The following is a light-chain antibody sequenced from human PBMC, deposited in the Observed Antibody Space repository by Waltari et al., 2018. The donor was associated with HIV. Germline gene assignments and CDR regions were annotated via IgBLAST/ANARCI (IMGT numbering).Light chain of an antibody. CDR1: SNDDGGSAF. CDR2: KVT. J-gene: IGLJ2*01. Sequence: QSALTHPASVSGSPGQSITISCTATSNDDGGSAFLALFQHPPGKAPKLMNYKVTNRPAVVSNRFAGSKSGNTASLTIAGLQAEDEADYYCSSYSSISVVLLGGGTKLTVL. CDR3: SSYSSISVVL. V-gene: IGLV2-14*01.